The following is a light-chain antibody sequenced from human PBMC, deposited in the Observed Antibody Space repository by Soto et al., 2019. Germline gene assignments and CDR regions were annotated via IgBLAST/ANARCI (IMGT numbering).Light chain of an antibody. CDR1: SSDVGVYNY. CDR3: GSYTSSRIYV. Sequence: QSVLTQPPSVSVSPGQSMNISCTGTSSDVGVYNYFSWYQQHPGKAPNLMIYEVSNRPSGVSDRFSGSKSGNTASLTISGLQAEDEADYYCGSYTSSRIYVFGAGTKVTVL. J-gene: IGLJ1*01. V-gene: IGLV2-14*01. CDR2: EVS.